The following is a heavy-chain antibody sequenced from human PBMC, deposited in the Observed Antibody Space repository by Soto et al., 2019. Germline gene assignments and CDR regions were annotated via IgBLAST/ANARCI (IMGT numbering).Heavy chain of an antibody. CDR1: GGSISSSSYY. D-gene: IGHD3-3*01. V-gene: IGHV4-39*01. CDR2: IYYSGST. J-gene: IGHJ4*02. Sequence: SETLSLTCTVSGGSISSSSYYWGWIRQPPGKGLEWIGSIYYSGSTYYNPSLKSRVTISVDTSKNQFSLKLSSVNAADTAVYYCARPVGFLEWSKWGQGTLVTVSS. CDR3: ARPVGFLEWSK.